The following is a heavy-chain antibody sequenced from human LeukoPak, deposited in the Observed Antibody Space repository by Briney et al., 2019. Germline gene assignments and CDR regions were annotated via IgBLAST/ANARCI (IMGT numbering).Heavy chain of an antibody. CDR1: GGTFSSYA. CDR3: ARGPRIQLYPNWFDP. D-gene: IGHD5-18*01. J-gene: IGHJ5*02. V-gene: IGHV1-69*05. Sequence: SVKVSCKASGGTFSSYAISWVRQAPGQGHEWMGGIIPIFGTANYAQKFQGRVTITTDESTSTAYMELSSLRSEDTAVYYCARGPRIQLYPNWFDPWGQGTLVTVSS. CDR2: IIPIFGTA.